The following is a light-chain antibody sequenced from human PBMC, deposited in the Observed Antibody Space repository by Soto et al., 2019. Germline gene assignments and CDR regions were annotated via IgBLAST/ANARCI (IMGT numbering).Light chain of an antibody. J-gene: IGKJ5*01. Sequence: DIQMTQSPSSLSASLGDRVTITCRASQYIINSLNWFQQKPGKAPKALIYGASRLQTGVPSRFGGSGWGTNFSLTISDLQREDFATYYCQQSHSSITFGQGTRLEMK. CDR2: GAS. V-gene: IGKV1-39*01. CDR1: QYIINS. CDR3: QQSHSSIT.